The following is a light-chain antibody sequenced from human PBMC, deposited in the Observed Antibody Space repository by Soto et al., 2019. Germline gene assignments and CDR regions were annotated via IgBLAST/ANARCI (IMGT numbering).Light chain of an antibody. V-gene: IGKV1-33*01. CDR3: QQYDNLPLT. CDR1: HDIRNS. CDR2: DAS. J-gene: IGKJ4*01. Sequence: IQMTQSASSLSASIGDRFTITCQASHDIRNSLNWYQQTPGKPPKLLFSDASNLELGVPSKFSGTGFGTDFSFTIINLQPEDIATYYCQQYDNLPLTIGGGTKVDIK.